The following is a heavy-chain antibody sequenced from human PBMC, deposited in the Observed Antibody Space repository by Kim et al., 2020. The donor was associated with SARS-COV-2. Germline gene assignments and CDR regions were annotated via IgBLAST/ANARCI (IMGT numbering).Heavy chain of an antibody. J-gene: IGHJ4*02. CDR1: GFTFSSYE. V-gene: IGHV3-48*03. CDR3: AREELWLSFDY. CDR2: ISSSGSTI. Sequence: GGSLRLSCAASGFTFSSYEMNWVRQAPGKGLEWVSYISSSGSTIYYADSVKGRFTISRDSAKNSLYLQMNSLRAEDTAVYYCAREELWLSFDYWGQGTLVTVSS. D-gene: IGHD3-22*01.